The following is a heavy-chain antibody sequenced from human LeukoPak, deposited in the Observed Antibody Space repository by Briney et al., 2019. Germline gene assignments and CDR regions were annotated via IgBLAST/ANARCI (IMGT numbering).Heavy chain of an antibody. Sequence: GGSLRLSCAASGFTFSSYGMTWVRQAPGKGLEWVSYISSSSSTIYYADSVKGRFTISRDNAKNSLYLQLNSLRAEDTAVYYCARSSYDFWSGYDLDYWGQGTLVTVSS. D-gene: IGHD3-3*01. CDR1: GFTFSSYG. CDR2: ISSSSSTI. J-gene: IGHJ4*02. V-gene: IGHV3-48*01. CDR3: ARSSYDFWSGYDLDY.